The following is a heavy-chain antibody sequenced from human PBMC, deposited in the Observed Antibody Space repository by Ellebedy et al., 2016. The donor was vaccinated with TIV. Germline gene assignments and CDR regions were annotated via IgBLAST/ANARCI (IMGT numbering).Heavy chain of an antibody. V-gene: IGHV3-23*01. CDR1: GFTFSTYG. Sequence: GESLKISCVASGFTFSTYGMSWVRQAPGKGLEWVSAITGSGVGTYYADSVKGRFTISRDNAKNSLYLQMNSLRAEDTAVYYCARLDWSDVDLRHFYFDYWGQGTQVTVSS. CDR2: ITGSGVGT. D-gene: IGHD1-1*01. CDR3: ARLDWSDVDLRHFYFDY. J-gene: IGHJ4*02.